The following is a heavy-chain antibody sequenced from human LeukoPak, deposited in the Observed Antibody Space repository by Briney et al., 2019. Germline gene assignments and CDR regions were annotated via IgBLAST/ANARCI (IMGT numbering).Heavy chain of an antibody. D-gene: IGHD3-10*01. CDR2: IYYSGST. J-gene: IGHJ3*02. V-gene: IGHV4-59*08. CDR3: ARLRYYGGSAAFDI. Sequence: SETLSLTCTVSGGSISSYYWSWIRQPPGKGLEWIGYIYYSGSTNYNPSLKSRVTISVDTSKNQFSLKLSSVTAADTAVYYCARLRYYGGSAAFDIWDQGTMVTVSS. CDR1: GGSISSYY.